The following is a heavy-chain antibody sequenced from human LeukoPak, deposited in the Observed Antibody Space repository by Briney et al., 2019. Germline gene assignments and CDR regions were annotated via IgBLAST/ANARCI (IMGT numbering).Heavy chain of an antibody. J-gene: IGHJ4*02. CDR1: GFTFRNYG. D-gene: IGHD2-15*01. CDR2: ISYDGSNK. Sequence: GGSLRLSCAASGFTFRNYGMHWVRQAPGKGLGWVAVISYDGSNKYYADSVKGRFTISRDNSKRTLFLQTDSLRGKDTAVYYCANGGYYSLDSWGQGTLVTVSS. V-gene: IGHV3-30*18. CDR3: ANGGYYSLDS.